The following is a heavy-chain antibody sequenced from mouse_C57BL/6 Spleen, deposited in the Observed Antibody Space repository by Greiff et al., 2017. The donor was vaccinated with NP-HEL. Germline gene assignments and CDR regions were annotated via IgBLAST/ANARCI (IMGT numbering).Heavy chain of an antibody. D-gene: IGHD1-1*01. V-gene: IGHV1-81*01. Sequence: VQLQQSGAELARPGASVKLSCKASGYTFTSYGISWVKQRTGQGLEWIGEIYPRSGNTYYNEKFKGKATLTADKSSSTAYMELRSLTSEDSAVYFCARKGTVVAPLAMDYWGQGTSVTVSS. CDR1: GYTFTSYG. CDR3: ARKGTVVAPLAMDY. CDR2: IYPRSGNT. J-gene: IGHJ4*01.